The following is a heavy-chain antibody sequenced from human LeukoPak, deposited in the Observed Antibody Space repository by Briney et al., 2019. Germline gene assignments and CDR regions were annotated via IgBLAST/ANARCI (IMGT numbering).Heavy chain of an antibody. Sequence: GGSLRLSCAASGFTFSTYTMNWVRQGPGKGLEWIAYIGRSNGDIKYADSVKGRFTISRDNAKNSLFLQMNSLRAEDTAVYYCARDSNWANWFDPWGQGTLVTVSS. J-gene: IGHJ5*02. CDR3: ARDSNWANWFDP. CDR1: GFTFSTYT. V-gene: IGHV3-48*01. CDR2: IGRSNGDI. D-gene: IGHD3-16*01.